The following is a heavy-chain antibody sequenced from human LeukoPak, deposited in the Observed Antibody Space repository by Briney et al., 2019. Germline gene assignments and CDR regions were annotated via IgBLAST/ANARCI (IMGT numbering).Heavy chain of an antibody. J-gene: IGHJ6*03. V-gene: IGHV4-34*01. CDR2: INHSGST. CDR3: ARSTYYDFWSGYLGNYYYYMDV. Sequence: SETLSLTCAVYGESFIYNYWTWIRQPPGKGLEWIGEINHSGSTNYNPSLKSRVTISVDTSKNQFSLKLSSVTAADTAVYYCARSTYYDFWSGYLGNYYYYMDVWGKGTTVTVSS. D-gene: IGHD3-3*01. CDR1: GESFIYNY.